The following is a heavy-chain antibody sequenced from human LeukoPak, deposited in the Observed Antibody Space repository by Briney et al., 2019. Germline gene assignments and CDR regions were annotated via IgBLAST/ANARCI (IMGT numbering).Heavy chain of an antibody. Sequence: GESLKISCAASGFTFSSYSMNWVRQAPGKGLEWVSSISSSSSYIYYADSVKGRFTISRDNAKNSLYLQMNSLRAEDTAVYYCASIPPIDYWGQGTLVTVSS. J-gene: IGHJ4*02. CDR1: GFTFSSYS. CDR2: ISSSSSYI. D-gene: IGHD2-21*01. V-gene: IGHV3-21*01. CDR3: ASIPPIDY.